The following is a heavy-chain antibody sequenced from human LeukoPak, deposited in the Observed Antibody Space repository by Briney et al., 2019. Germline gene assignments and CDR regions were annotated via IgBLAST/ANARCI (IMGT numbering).Heavy chain of an antibody. CDR2: IFHSGST. J-gene: IGHJ4*02. CDR1: GASIIGPKW. D-gene: IGHD2-8*01. CDR3: ARDNVPGYFDY. Sequence: PSETLSLTCTVSGASIIGPKWWNWVRLSPGKGMEWIGEIFHSGSTHYNPSLKSRVTISVDTSKNQFSLILTSVTDADTAVYYCARDNVPGYFDYWGQGTLVTVSS. V-gene: IGHV4-4*02.